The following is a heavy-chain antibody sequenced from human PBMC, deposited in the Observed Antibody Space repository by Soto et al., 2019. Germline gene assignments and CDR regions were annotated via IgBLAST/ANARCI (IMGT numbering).Heavy chain of an antibody. CDR2: ISGSGGST. CDR1: GFTFSSYA. D-gene: IGHD1-26*01. V-gene: IGHV3-23*01. J-gene: IGHJ6*02. CDR3: ARWGRVGATRTYYYYGMDV. Sequence: EVQLLESGGGLVQPGGSLRLSCAASGFTFSSYAMSWVRQAPGKGLEWVSAISGSGGSTYYADSVKGRFTISRDNSKNTLYLQMNSLRAEDTAVYYCARWGRVGATRTYYYYGMDVWGQGTTVTVSS.